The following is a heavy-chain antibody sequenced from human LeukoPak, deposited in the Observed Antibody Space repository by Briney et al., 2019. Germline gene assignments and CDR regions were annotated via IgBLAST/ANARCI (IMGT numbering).Heavy chain of an antibody. CDR3: ARDRSYYGSGSYYNLDY. V-gene: IGHV1-2*02. D-gene: IGHD3-10*01. Sequence: ASVKVSCKASGYTFTGYYMYWVRQAPGQGLEWMGWINPNSGGTNYAQKFQGRVTMTRDTSISTAYMELSRLRSDDTAVYYCARDRSYYGSGSYYNLDYWGQGTLVTVSS. CDR1: GYTFTGYY. J-gene: IGHJ4*02. CDR2: INPNSGGT.